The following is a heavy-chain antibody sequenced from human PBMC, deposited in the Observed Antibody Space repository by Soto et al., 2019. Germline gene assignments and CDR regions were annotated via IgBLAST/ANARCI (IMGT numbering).Heavy chain of an antibody. CDR3: ARSGTIVATTFDY. CDR1: GFTFSSYW. CDR2: IKQDGSEK. J-gene: IGHJ4*02. V-gene: IGHV3-7*01. Sequence: GGSLRLSCAASGFTFSSYWMSWVRQAPGKGLEWVANIKQDGSEKYYVDSVKGRFTISRDNAKNSLYLQMNSLRAEDTAVYYCARSGTIVATTFDYWGQGTLVTVSS. D-gene: IGHD5-12*01.